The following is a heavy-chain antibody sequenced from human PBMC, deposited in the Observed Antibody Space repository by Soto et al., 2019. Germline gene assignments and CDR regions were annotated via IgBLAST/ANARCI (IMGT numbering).Heavy chain of an antibody. CDR1: GGSISSGGYY. CDR3: ARGGSGTMDTAMVDFDY. Sequence: SETLSLTCTVSGGSISSGGYYWSWIRQHPGKGLEWIGYIYYSGSTYYNPSLKSRVTISVDTSKNQFSLKLSSVTAADTAVYYCARGGSGTMDTAMVDFDYWGQGTLVTVSS. CDR2: IYYSGST. V-gene: IGHV4-31*03. D-gene: IGHD5-18*01. J-gene: IGHJ4*02.